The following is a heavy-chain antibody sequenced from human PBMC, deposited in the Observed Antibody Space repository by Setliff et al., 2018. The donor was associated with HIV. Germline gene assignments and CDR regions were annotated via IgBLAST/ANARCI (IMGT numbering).Heavy chain of an antibody. CDR1: GYSFTTYG. CDR3: ARDDVGHCSGGSCYHLFDTFDI. Sequence: ASVKVSCKASGYSFTTYGISWVRQAPGQGLEWMGWISSYNDNTNYALNLQGRVTMTTDTSTSTAYMELRSLRSDDTAVYYCARDDVGHCSGGSCYHLFDTFDIWGQGTVVTVSS. V-gene: IGHV1-18*01. J-gene: IGHJ3*02. CDR2: ISSYNDNT. D-gene: IGHD2-15*01.